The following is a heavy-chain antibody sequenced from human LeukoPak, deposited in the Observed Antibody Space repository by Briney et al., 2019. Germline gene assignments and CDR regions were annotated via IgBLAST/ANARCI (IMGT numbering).Heavy chain of an antibody. J-gene: IGHJ4*02. CDR1: RFTFNSYA. CDR3: AKDGGLWVSAHWGDS. CDR2: IGGSNGIT. Sequence: GGSLRLSCAASRFTFNSYAMSWVRQAPGKGLEWVSVIGGSNGITFCVGSVKGRFTISRDNSKDTLYLQMNSLRAEDTAVYYCAKDGGLWVSAHWGDSWGRGTLVTVSS. V-gene: IGHV3-23*01. D-gene: IGHD7-27*01.